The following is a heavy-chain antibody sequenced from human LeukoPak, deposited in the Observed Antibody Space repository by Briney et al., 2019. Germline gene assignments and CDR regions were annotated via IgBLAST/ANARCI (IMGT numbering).Heavy chain of an antibody. CDR3: ARGPGHYYDSSGYYDAFDI. Sequence: GASVKVSCKASGYTFTGYYMHWVRQAPGQGLEWMGWINPNSGGTNYAQKFQGRATMTRNTSISTAYMELSSLRSEDTAVYYCARGPGHYYDSSGYYDAFDIWGQGTMVTVSS. CDR2: INPNSGGT. D-gene: IGHD3-22*01. CDR1: GYTFTGYY. J-gene: IGHJ3*02. V-gene: IGHV1-2*02.